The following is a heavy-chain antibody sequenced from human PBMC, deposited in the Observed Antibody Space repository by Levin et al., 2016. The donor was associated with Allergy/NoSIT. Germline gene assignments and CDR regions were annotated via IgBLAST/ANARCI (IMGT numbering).Heavy chain of an antibody. V-gene: IGHV3-15*01. Sequence: WIRQPPGKGLEWVGRVKSKTEGGTTDYAAPVTGRFTISRDDSKNTLFLQMNSLKTEDTGVYYCTTGVSLVNHWGQGTLVTVSS. CDR3: TTGVSLVNH. D-gene: IGHD3-22*01. J-gene: IGHJ5*02. CDR2: VKSKTEGGTT.